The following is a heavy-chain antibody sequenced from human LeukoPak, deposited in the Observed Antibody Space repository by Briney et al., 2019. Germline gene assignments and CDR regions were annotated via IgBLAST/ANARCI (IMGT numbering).Heavy chain of an antibody. V-gene: IGHV1-8*01. CDR1: GYTFTSYD. D-gene: IGHD4/OR15-4a*01. Sequence: ASVKVSCKASGYTFTSYDINWVRQATGQGLEWMGWMNPNSGNTGYAQKFQGRVTMTRNTSISTAYMELSSLRSEDTAVYYCARDHPPAGAPGYYMDVWGKGTTVTVSS. J-gene: IGHJ6*03. CDR3: ARDHPPAGAPGYYMDV. CDR2: MNPNSGNT.